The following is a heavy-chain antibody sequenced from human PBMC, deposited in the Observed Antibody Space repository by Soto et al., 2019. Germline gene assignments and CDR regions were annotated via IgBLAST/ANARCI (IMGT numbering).Heavy chain of an antibody. CDR2: IYYSGST. V-gene: IGHV4-59*08. J-gene: IGHJ5*02. CDR1: GGSINSSYY. Sequence: PSETLSLTCPVSGGSINSSYYWGWIRQPPGKGLELIGYIYYSGSTNYNPSLKSRVTISVDTSKNQFSLKLSSVTAADTAVYYCARLGAQEIDPWGQGTLVTVSS. D-gene: IGHD3-16*01. CDR3: ARLGAQEIDP.